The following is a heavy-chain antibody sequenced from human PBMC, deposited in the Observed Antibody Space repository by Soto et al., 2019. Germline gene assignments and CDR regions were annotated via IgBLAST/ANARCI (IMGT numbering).Heavy chain of an antibody. CDR1: GFTVSSNY. Sequence: PGGSLRLSCAASGFTVSSNYMSWVRQAPGKGLEWVSVIYSGGSTYYADSVKGRFTISRDNSKNTLYLQMNSLRAEDTAVYYCASVVLGIGDYYFDDWGQGTLVTVSS. D-gene: IGHD2-15*01. V-gene: IGHV3-66*01. CDR2: IYSGGST. CDR3: ASVVLGIGDYYFDD. J-gene: IGHJ4*02.